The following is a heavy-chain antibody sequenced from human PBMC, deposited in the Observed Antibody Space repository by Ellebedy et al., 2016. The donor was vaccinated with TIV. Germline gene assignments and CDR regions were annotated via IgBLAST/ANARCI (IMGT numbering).Heavy chain of an antibody. CDR2: ISYDGSNK. CDR3: ARETLEHTTSPDFDY. V-gene: IGHV3-30-3*01. CDR1: GFSFSSYA. J-gene: IGHJ4*02. Sequence: PGGSLRLSCAGSGFSFSSYAMQWVRQAPGKGLEWVAVISYDGSNKMYGDSVKGRFTVSRDDSKNTLYLQMNSLRAEDTAVYYCARETLEHTTSPDFDYWGQGTLVTVSS. D-gene: IGHD2-21*01.